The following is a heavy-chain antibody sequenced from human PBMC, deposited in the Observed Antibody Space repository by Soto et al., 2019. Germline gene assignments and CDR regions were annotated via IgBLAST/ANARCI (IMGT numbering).Heavy chain of an antibody. Sequence: QVQLVQSGAEVKKPGSSVKVSCKASGGTFSSYSISWVRQAPGQGLEWMGRIIPILGIANYAQKLQGRVTITADKSTSTAYMELSSLRSEDTAVYYRARGAAGIAVAGPSYYFDYWGQGTLVTVSS. V-gene: IGHV1-69*02. D-gene: IGHD6-19*01. CDR1: GGTFSSYS. J-gene: IGHJ4*02. CDR2: IIPILGIA. CDR3: ARGAAGIAVAGPSYYFDY.